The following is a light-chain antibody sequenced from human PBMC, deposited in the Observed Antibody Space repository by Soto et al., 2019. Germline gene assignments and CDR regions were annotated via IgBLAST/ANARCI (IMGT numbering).Light chain of an antibody. Sequence: DIQMTQSPSTLSASVGDRVTITCRASQSIGSWLAWYQQKPGKAPKLLIYKASSLESGVPSRFSGSGSGTAFTLTISSLQPDAFAGYYCQQYGSYSPWTFGQGTKVEIK. V-gene: IGKV1-5*03. CDR3: QQYGSYSPWT. CDR1: QSIGSW. J-gene: IGKJ1*01. CDR2: KAS.